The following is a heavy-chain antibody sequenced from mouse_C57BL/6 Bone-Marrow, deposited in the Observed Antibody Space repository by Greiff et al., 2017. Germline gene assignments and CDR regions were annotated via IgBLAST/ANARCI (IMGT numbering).Heavy chain of an antibody. CDR3: ARHYEYDVYAMDY. CDR1: GFTFSSYA. V-gene: IGHV5-4*03. D-gene: IGHD2-4*01. Sequence: EVKLEESGGGLVKPGGSLKLSCAASGFTFSSYAMSWVRQTPEKRLEWVATISDGGSYTYYPDNVKGRFTISRDNAKNNLYLQMSHLKSEDTAMYYCARHYEYDVYAMDYWGQGTSVTVSS. CDR2: ISDGGSYT. J-gene: IGHJ4*01.